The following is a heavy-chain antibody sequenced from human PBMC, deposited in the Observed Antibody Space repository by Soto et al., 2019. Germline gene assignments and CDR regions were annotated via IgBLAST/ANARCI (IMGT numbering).Heavy chain of an antibody. D-gene: IGHD2-15*01. CDR1: GGSISSSSYY. Sequence: SETLSLTCTVSGGSISSSSYYWGWIRQPPGKGLEWIGSIYYSGSTYYNPSLKSRVTISVDTSKNQFSLKLSSVTAADTAVYYCASRSPQIVVVPRYYFDYWGQGTLVTVSS. CDR2: IYYSGST. CDR3: ASRSPQIVVVPRYYFDY. J-gene: IGHJ4*02. V-gene: IGHV4-39*01.